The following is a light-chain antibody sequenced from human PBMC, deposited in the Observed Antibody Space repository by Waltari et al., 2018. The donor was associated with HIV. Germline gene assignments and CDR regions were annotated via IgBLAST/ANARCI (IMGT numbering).Light chain of an antibody. J-gene: IGLJ1*01. CDR3: ASYRNNTFYV. CDR1: NNVVGVYNY. V-gene: IGLV2-14*03. Sequence: HSALTPPASVSGSPGQSITIPCSGSNNVVGVYNYVSWYQVFPGKVPKLIIYDVSERPSGISNRFSGSKSDNTASLNISRLQADDEADYYCASYRNNTFYVFGSGTKVTV. CDR2: DVS.